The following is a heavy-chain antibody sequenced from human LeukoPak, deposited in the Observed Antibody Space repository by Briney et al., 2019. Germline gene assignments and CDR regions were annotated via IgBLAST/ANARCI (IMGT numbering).Heavy chain of an antibody. D-gene: IGHD3-3*01. J-gene: IGHJ4*01. CDR3: AVDFGSHRVVY. V-gene: IGHV4-39*01. CDR2: IYYSGNT. Sequence: SETLSLTCTVSGXSISSGSYYWGWVRQPPGKGLEWIGSIYYSGNTYYNPSLKSRVTISLDTSKNQYSLRLTSVTAADTAVYYCAVDFGSHRVVYWGQGSLVTVSS. CDR1: GXSISSGSYY.